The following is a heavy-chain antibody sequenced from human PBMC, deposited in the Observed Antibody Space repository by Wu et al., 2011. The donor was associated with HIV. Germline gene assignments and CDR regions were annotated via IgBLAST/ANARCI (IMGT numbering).Heavy chain of an antibody. CDR2: IIPIFGTA. Sequence: QVQLVQSGAEVKKPGSSVRVSCKASGDTFNSYAFSWVRQAPGQGLEWMGGIIPIFGTANYAQNFQGRVTITADKSTSIAYMELSSLRSEDTAVYYCARSAGPHDSSGYYYSDWGQGTLVTVSS. CDR3: ARSAGPHDSSGYYYSD. J-gene: IGHJ4*02. CDR1: GDTFNSYA. V-gene: IGHV1-69*06. D-gene: IGHD3-22*01.